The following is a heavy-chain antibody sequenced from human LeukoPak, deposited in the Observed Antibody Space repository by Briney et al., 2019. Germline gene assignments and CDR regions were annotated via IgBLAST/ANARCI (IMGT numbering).Heavy chain of an antibody. J-gene: IGHJ4*02. CDR1: EFPFTSYE. V-gene: IGHV3-48*03. D-gene: IGHD1-26*01. Sequence: GGSLRLSCAASEFPFTSYEMNWVPQAPGKGLEWVSYISSSGSTIYYADSVKGRFTISRDNAKNSLYLQMNSLRAGDTAVYYCARDSFRGSYSDYWGQGTLVTVSS. CDR3: ARDSFRGSYSDY. CDR2: ISSSGSTI.